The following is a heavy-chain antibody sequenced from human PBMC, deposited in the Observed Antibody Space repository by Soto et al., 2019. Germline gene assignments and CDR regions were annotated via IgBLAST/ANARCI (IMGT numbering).Heavy chain of an antibody. V-gene: IGHV3-33*01. J-gene: IGHJ4*02. CDR2: IWYDGSNK. CDR3: ARDLQIGCSGGSSPPGY. Sequence: QVQLVESGGGVVQPGRSLRLSCAASGFTFSSYGMHWVRQAPGKGLEWVAVIWYDGSNKYYADSVKGRITISRDNSKSPLYLQMNGLRAEDAAGYHCARDLQIGCSGGSSPPGYWGQGTLVTVSS. D-gene: IGHD2-15*01. CDR1: GFTFSSYG.